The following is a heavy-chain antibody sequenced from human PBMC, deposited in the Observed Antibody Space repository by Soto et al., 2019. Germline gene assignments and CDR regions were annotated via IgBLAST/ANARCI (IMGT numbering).Heavy chain of an antibody. CDR3: ARVSNRAAAGFF. CDR2: ISGSGGST. Sequence: GGSLRLSCAASGFTFSSYAMSWVRQAPGKGLEWVSAISGSGGSTYYADSVKGRFTISRDNAKNSLYLQMNSLRAEDTAVYYCARVSNRAAAGFFWGQGTLVTVSS. J-gene: IGHJ4*02. V-gene: IGHV3-23*01. CDR1: GFTFSSYA. D-gene: IGHD6-13*01.